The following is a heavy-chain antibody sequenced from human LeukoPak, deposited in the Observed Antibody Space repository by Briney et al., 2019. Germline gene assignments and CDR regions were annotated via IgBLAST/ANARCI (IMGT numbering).Heavy chain of an antibody. CDR3: AKGLWGVIPLNYFDY. CDR2: IKEDGTQT. V-gene: IGHV3-7*02. J-gene: IGHJ4*02. D-gene: IGHD3-10*01. CDR1: GFSFTNYW. Sequence: GGSLRLSCAASGFSFTNYWMGWVRQAPGKGLEWVANIKEDGTQTYYVDSVKGRFTISRDNSKNTLYLQMNSLRAEDTAVYYCAKGLWGVIPLNYFDYWGQGTLVTVSS.